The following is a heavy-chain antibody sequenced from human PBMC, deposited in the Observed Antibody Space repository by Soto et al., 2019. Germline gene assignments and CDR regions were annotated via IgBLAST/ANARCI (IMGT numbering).Heavy chain of an antibody. V-gene: IGHV3-23*01. CDR1: GFTVSSYA. Sequence: GSLRLSGAASGFTVSSYAMRWVRQAQGKGLEWVSAISGSGGSTYYADSVKGRFTISRDNSKNTLYLQMNSLRAEDTAVYYCAKGEAVADNYYYYGMDVWGQGTTVTVSS. D-gene: IGHD6-19*01. CDR2: ISGSGGST. CDR3: AKGEAVADNYYYYGMDV. J-gene: IGHJ6*02.